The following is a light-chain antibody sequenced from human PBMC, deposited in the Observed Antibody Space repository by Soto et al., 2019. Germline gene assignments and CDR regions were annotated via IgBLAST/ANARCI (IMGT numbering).Light chain of an antibody. CDR2: AAS. V-gene: IGKV1-12*01. CDR3: QQASSFPPT. CDR1: QGIDSSW. Sequence: DIQMTQSPSSVSASVGDRVTITCRASQGIDSSWLAWYQQKPGTAPKLLIYAASSLQSGVPSRFIGSGSGTYFTLIIDSLQPEDFATYDWQQASSFPPTFGQGTKVEAK. J-gene: IGKJ1*01.